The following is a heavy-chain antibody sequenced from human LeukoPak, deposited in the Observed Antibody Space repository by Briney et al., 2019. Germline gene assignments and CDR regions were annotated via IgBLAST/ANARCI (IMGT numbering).Heavy chain of an antibody. CDR1: GFTFSTYA. J-gene: IGHJ5*02. D-gene: IGHD6-19*01. V-gene: IGHV3-23*01. CDR3: AKAGSGWYGDSPSES. CDR2: IVGNSART. Sequence: PGGSLRLSCAASGFTFSTYAMNWVRQAPGKGLKWVSVIVGNSARTYYADSVKGRFTISRDNSKNTLYLQMNSLRAEDTAVYYCAKAGSGWYGDSPSESWGQGILVTVSS.